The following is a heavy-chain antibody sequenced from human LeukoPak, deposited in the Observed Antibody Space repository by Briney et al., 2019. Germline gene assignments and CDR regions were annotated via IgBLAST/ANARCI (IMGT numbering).Heavy chain of an antibody. CDR1: GFTFRSYS. J-gene: IGHJ4*02. D-gene: IGHD2/OR15-2a*01. V-gene: IGHV3-21*01. Sequence: PGGSLRLSCAASGFTFRSYSMNWARQAPGKGLESVSSISSSISYKDYADSVKGRFTISRDNAKNSLYLQMNSLRAEDTAVYYCARVIASAYYFDYWGQGTLVTVSS. CDR3: ARVIASAYYFDY. CDR2: ISSSISYK.